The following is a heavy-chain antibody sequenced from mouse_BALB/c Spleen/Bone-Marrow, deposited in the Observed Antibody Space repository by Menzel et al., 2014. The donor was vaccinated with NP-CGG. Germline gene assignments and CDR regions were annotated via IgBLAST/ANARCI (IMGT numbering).Heavy chain of an antibody. CDR2: INPGSGGA. Sequence: QVQLQQSGAELVRPGTSVKVSCKASGYAFTNYLIEWVKQRPGQGLEWIGVINPGSGGANNNEKFKGKATLTADKSSSTAYMQLSSLTSDDSAVYFCAREWTARAVDYWGQGTTLTVSS. CDR3: AREWTARAVDY. CDR1: GYAFTNYL. D-gene: IGHD3-2*01. J-gene: IGHJ2*01. V-gene: IGHV1-54*01.